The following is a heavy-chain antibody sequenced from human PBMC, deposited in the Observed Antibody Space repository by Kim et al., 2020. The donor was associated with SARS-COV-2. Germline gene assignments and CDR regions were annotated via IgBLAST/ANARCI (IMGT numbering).Heavy chain of an antibody. CDR3: ARDVESYGDSSPMSSFGY. CDR1: GYTFTSYA. D-gene: IGHD4-17*01. Sequence: ASVKVSCKASGYTFTSYAMNWVRQAPGQGLEWMGWINTNTGNPTYAQGFTGRFVFSLDTSVSTAYLQISSLKAEDTAVYYCARDVESYGDSSPMSSFGYWGQGTLVTVSS. CDR2: INTNTGNP. J-gene: IGHJ4*02. V-gene: IGHV7-4-1*02.